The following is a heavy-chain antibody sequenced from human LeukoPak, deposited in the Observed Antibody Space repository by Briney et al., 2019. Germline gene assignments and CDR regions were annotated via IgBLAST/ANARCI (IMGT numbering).Heavy chain of an antibody. Sequence: GESLKISCKGSGYDFTTYWIAWVRQMPGKGLEWMGIIYPGDSGTRYNPSFQGQVTISADTSINTAYLQWSSLRASDTAIYYCTRRGRAPSNWFDPWGQGTLVSVSS. CDR2: IYPGDSGT. V-gene: IGHV5-51*01. D-gene: IGHD2-8*01. CDR3: TRRGRAPSNWFDP. CDR1: GYDFTTYW. J-gene: IGHJ5*02.